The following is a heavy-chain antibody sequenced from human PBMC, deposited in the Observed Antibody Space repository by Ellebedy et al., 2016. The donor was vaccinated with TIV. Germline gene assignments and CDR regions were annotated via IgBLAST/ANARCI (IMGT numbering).Heavy chain of an antibody. CDR3: ARDKGAMSTTLGSRFDY. D-gene: IGHD3-10*01. CDR1: GFTFSNFW. V-gene: IGHV3-7*01. CDR2: IKEDGGEK. J-gene: IGHJ4*02. Sequence: GGSLRLXXAASGFTFSNFWMSWVRQAPGKGLEWVANIKEDGGEKYYVDSVKGRFTVSRDNDKNSLYLQMNSLRADDTAVYFCARDKGAMSTTLGSRFDYWGQGNLVSVSS.